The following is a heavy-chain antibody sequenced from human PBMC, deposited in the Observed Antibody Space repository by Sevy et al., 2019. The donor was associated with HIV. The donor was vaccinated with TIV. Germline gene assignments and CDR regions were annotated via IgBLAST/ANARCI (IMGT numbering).Heavy chain of an antibody. J-gene: IGHJ3*02. CDR2: MNPNTGNS. CDR1: GYSFTSHD. V-gene: IGHV1-8*01. CDR3: ARGARYYDSVTGYYHDAFDI. Sequence: ASVKVSCKASGYSFTSHDVNWVRQATGHGLEWMGWMNPNTGNSGFAQTFQGRVTLTRDTSTSTAYMELNSLTSEDTAIYYCARGARYYDSVTGYYHDAFDIWGQGTRVTVSS. D-gene: IGHD3-9*01.